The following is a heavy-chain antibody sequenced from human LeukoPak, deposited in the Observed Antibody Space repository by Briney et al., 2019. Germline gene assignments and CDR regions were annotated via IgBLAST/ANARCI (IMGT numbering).Heavy chain of an antibody. V-gene: IGHV1-2*02. CDR1: GYTFIGYY. J-gene: IGHJ4*02. CDR3: AREVHSSRHFDY. Sequence: GASVKVSCKPSGYTFIGYYIHWVRQAPGQGLEWMGWINPNSGGTTYSRKFQGRVTMTRDTSITTAYMELSRLTSDDTAVYYCAREVHSSRHFDYWGQGTLATVSS. CDR2: INPNSGGT. D-gene: IGHD6-13*01.